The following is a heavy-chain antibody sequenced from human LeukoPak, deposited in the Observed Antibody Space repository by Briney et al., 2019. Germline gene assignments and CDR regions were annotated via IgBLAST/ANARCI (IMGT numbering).Heavy chain of an antibody. D-gene: IGHD4-17*01. CDR3: ARMGVPRDYGDYGPRYYFDY. J-gene: IGHJ4*02. CDR1: GGSISSSSYY. Sequence: SETLSLTCTVSGGSISSSSYYWGWIRQPPGKGLEWIGSIYHSGSTYYNPSLKSRVTISVDTSKNQFSLKLSSVTAADTAVYYCARMGVPRDYGDYGPRYYFDYWGQGTLVTVSS. V-gene: IGHV4-39*07. CDR2: IYHSGST.